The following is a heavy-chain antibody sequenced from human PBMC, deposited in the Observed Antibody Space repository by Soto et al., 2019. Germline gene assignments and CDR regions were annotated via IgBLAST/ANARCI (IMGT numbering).Heavy chain of an antibody. V-gene: IGHV1-69*01. J-gene: IGHJ4*02. CDR1: EGTFNSYA. Sequence: QAQVVQSGAEVRKPGSSVKLSCKASEGTFNSYAIAWVRQAPGQGLEWMGGIIPYYNTLNYAQKFQDRVKIPADDSTNTVYMELSSLRSDDTAVYFCASGASRWYPYFFDSWAQGTLVTVSS. CDR2: IIPYYNTL. CDR3: ASGASRWYPYFFDS. D-gene: IGHD6-13*01.